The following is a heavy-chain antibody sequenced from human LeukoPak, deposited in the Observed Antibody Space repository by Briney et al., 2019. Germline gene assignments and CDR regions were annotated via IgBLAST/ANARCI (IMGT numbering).Heavy chain of an antibody. Sequence: PSETLSLTCTVSGGSISSHYWSWIRQPPGKGLEWIGYIYYSGSTNYNPSLKSRVTISVDTSKNQFSLKLSSVTAADTAVYYCARSHIRGVIITEFDYWGQGTLVTVSS. D-gene: IGHD3-10*01. V-gene: IGHV4-59*11. CDR2: IYYSGST. J-gene: IGHJ4*02. CDR3: ARSHIRGVIITEFDY. CDR1: GGSISSHY.